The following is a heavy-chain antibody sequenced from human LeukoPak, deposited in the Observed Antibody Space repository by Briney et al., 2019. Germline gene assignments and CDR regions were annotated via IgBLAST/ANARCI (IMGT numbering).Heavy chain of an antibody. D-gene: IGHD6-13*01. J-gene: IGHJ4*02. V-gene: IGHV3-64D*06. CDR1: GFTFSNCA. CDR2: ISSYGDKT. Sequence: GGSLRLSCSASGFTFSNCAMHWVRQAPGKGPEYVSVISSYGDKTYHADSVKGRFTISRDNSKNTVSLQMSSLRAEDTVVYYCVKDLYKGDTSSWYYFDYWGQGTLVTVSS. CDR3: VKDLYKGDTSSWYYFDY.